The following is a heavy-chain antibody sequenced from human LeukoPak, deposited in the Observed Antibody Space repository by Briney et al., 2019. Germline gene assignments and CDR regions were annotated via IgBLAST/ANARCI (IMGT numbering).Heavy chain of an antibody. V-gene: IGHV3-48*01. CDR1: GFTFCRNN. Sequence: GGSLRLSSAASGFTFCRNNMNWVRQAPGKGLEWGSYISSSSSSIYYADSVKGRFTISRDNAKNSLYLQMNSLRAEDTAVYYCASGYCSSTSCNYYYYYMDVWGKGTTVTVSS. J-gene: IGHJ6*03. D-gene: IGHD2-2*01. CDR3: ASGYCSSTSCNYYYYYMDV. CDR2: ISSSSSSI.